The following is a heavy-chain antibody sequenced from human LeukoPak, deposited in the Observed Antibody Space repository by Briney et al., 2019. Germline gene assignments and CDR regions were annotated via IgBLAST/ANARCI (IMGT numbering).Heavy chain of an antibody. CDR1: GYTFTSYG. J-gene: IGHJ4*02. Sequence: ASVKVSCKASGYTFTSYGISGVRQAPGRGLEWVGWISAYKGNTNYAQKLQGRVTMTTDTSTSTAYMELRSLRSDDTAVYYCARSDCSGGSCYYFDYWGQGTLVTVSS. CDR3: ARSDCSGGSCYYFDY. D-gene: IGHD2-15*01. V-gene: IGHV1-18*01. CDR2: ISAYKGNT.